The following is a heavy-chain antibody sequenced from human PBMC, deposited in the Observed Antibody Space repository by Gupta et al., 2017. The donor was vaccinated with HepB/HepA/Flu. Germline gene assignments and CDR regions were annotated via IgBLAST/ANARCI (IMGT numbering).Heavy chain of an antibody. V-gene: IGHV3-66*01. CDR2: IYSGGST. D-gene: IGHD3-16*02. J-gene: IGHJ4*02. CDR1: GFTVSSNY. CDR3: ARDIVVWGSYRSNDY. Sequence: EVQLVESGGGLVQPGGSLRLSCAASGFTVSSNYMNWVRQAPGKGLEWVSVIYSGGSTYYADSVKGRFTISRDNSKNTLYLQMNSLRAEDTAVYYCARDIVVWGSYRSNDYWGQGTLVTVSS.